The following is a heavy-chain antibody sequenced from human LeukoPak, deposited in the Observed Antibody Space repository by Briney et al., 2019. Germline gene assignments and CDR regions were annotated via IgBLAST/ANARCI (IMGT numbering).Heavy chain of an antibody. J-gene: IGHJ3*02. V-gene: IGHV3-13*01. CDR2: IGTAGDT. D-gene: IGHD3-10*01. CDR3: ARALRLRSGAFHI. CDR1: GFTLNSYD. Sequence: GGSLRLSCAASGFTLNSYDIHWVRQTTGNGLEWVSAIGTAGDTYYKESVKDRFTISRENAKNSLYLQMNSLRAGDTAVYYCARALRLRSGAFHIWGQGTMVTVSS.